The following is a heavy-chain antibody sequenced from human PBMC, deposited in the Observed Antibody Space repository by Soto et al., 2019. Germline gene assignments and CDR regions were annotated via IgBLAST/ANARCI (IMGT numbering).Heavy chain of an antibody. V-gene: IGHV3-15*07. Sequence: GGSLRLSCSASGFTFSDAWINWVRQAPGKGLEWVGRIKSKIDGGTTDFAAPVKGRFAISRDDSRDMVYMEMYSLKTDDTAVYYCTTDSLFTGQLVRMDNWGHGTLVTVSS. D-gene: IGHD3-9*01. J-gene: IGHJ4*01. CDR2: IKSKIDGGTT. CDR3: TTDSLFTGQLVRMDN. CDR1: GFTFSDAW.